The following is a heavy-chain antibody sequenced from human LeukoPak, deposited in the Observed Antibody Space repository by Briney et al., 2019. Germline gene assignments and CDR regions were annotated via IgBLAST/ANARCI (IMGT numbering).Heavy chain of an antibody. CDR1: GGSISSGSYF. Sequence: SETLSLTCTVSGGSISSGSYFRNWIRQPAGKGLEWIGRIYTSGSTDYNPSLKSRVTISLDTSKNQFSLKLSSVTAADTAVYYCARGGYYDSSGSRDAFDIWGQGTMVTVSS. V-gene: IGHV4-61*02. CDR3: ARGGYYDSSGSRDAFDI. D-gene: IGHD3-22*01. J-gene: IGHJ3*02. CDR2: IYTSGST.